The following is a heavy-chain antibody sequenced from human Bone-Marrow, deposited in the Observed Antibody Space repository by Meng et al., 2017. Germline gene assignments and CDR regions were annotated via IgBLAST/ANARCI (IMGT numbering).Heavy chain of an antibody. CDR3: ASWIYSCGWQ. CDR2: IYYSGST. D-gene: IGHD6-19*01. Sequence: SETLSLTCTVSGGSIGSSSYYWGWIRQPPGKGLEWIGSIYYSGSTYYNPSLKSRVTISVDTSKNQFSLKLSSVTAADTAVYYCASWIYSCGWQWGQGALVTVSS. J-gene: IGHJ4*02. V-gene: IGHV4-39*07. CDR1: GGSIGSSSYY.